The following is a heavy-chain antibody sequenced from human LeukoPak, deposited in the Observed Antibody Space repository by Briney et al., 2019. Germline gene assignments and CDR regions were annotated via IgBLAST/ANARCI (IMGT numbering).Heavy chain of an antibody. Sequence: GSLRLSCAASGFTFSSYAMSWVRQAPGKGLEWVSAISGSGGSTYYADSVKGRFTISRDNSKNTLYLQMNSLRAEDTAVYYCAKDPGGYCSSTSCYTGDYWGQGTLVTVSS. D-gene: IGHD2-2*02. CDR1: GFTFSSYA. J-gene: IGHJ4*02. CDR2: ISGSGGST. V-gene: IGHV3-23*01. CDR3: AKDPGGYCSSTSCYTGDY.